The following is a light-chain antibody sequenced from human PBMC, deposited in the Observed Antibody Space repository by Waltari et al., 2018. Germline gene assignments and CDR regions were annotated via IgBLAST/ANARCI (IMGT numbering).Light chain of an antibody. CDR2: GTT. CDR1: SPHIRAHYH. Sequence: QSVLTQPPSVSVAPGQTSTISCTGRSPHIRAHYHVHWYHQLPGPAPKPLIYGTTNRPSGVPDRFSGSKSGTSASLAITGLQAEDEGDYYCQSYDSSLSGSGVFGTGTSVTVL. V-gene: IGLV1-40*01. CDR3: QSYDSSLSGSGV. J-gene: IGLJ1*01.